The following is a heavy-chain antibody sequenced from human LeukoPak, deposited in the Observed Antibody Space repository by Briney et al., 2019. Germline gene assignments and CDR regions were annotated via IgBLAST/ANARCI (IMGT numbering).Heavy chain of an antibody. D-gene: IGHD2-15*01. V-gene: IGHV1-2*02. CDR3: ARDSVPWYCSGGSCYNWFDP. CDR1: GYTFTGYY. Sequence: ASVKVSCKASGYTFTGYYMHWVRQAPGQGLEWMGWINPNSGGTNYAQKFQGRVTMTRDTSISTAYMELSRLRSVDTAVYYCARDSVPWYCSGGSCYNWFDPWGQGTLVTVSS. J-gene: IGHJ5*02. CDR2: INPNSGGT.